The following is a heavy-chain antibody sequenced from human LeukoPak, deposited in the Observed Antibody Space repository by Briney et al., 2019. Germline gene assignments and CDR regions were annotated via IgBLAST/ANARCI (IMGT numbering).Heavy chain of an antibody. V-gene: IGHV1-2*02. Sequence: ASVKVSCKASGHTFSSYYIHWLRQAPGQGFEWLGWSDPNTGATKYEHFQGRVTMTRDTSISTAYMELSRLRSDDTAVYYCARGNYYDNNGYSPELRYWGQGTLVTVSS. CDR3: ARGNYYDNNGYSPELRY. CDR2: SDPNTGAT. D-gene: IGHD3-22*01. CDR1: GHTFSSYY. J-gene: IGHJ4*02.